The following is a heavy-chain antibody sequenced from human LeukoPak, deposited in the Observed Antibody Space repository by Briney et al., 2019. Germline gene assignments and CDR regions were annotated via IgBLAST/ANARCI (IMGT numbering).Heavy chain of an antibody. V-gene: IGHV1-69*05. CDR1: GGTFSSYA. D-gene: IGHD3-16*01. CDR3: ARDHDYGRSHYYYYYYMDV. CDR2: IIPIFGTA. Sequence: ASVTVSCKASGGTFSSYAISWVRQAPGQGLEWMGGIIPIFGTANYAQKFQGRVTITTDESTSTAYMELSSLRSEDTAVYYCARDHDYGRSHYYYYYYMDVWGKGTTGTVS. J-gene: IGHJ6*03.